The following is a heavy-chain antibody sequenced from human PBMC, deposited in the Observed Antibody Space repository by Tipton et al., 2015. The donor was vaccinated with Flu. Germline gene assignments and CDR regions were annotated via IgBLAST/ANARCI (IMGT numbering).Heavy chain of an antibody. J-gene: IGHJ4*02. Sequence: TLSLTCTVSGGSISSGGYYWSWIRQNPGKGLEWIGYIYYSGSPYYNPSLKSRVTISVDTSKNQFSLRLRSVTAADTAVYYCAVGSKPAHVGCWVQRTLVTVPS. CDR2: IYYSGSP. V-gene: IGHV4-31*03. CDR1: GGSISSGGYY. CDR3: AVGSKPAHVGC. D-gene: IGHD1-26*01.